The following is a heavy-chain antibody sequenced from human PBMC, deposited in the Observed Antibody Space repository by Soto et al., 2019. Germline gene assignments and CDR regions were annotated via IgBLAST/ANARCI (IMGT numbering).Heavy chain of an antibody. CDR1: GYTFTGYY. D-gene: IGHD5-12*01. CDR3: ARDGSGYDQGYYYGMDV. J-gene: IGHJ6*02. CDR2: INPNSGGT. Sequence: VASVKVSCKASGYTFTGYYMHWVRQAPGQGLEGMGWINPNSGGTNYAQKFQGWVTMTRDTSISTAYMELSRLRSDDTAVYYCARDGSGYDQGYYYGMDVWGQGTTVTVSS. V-gene: IGHV1-2*04.